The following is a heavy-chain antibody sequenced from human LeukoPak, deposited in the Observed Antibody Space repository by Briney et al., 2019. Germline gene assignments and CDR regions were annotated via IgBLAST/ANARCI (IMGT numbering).Heavy chain of an antibody. D-gene: IGHD4-17*01. J-gene: IGHJ4*02. V-gene: IGHV3-7*01. CDR2: IKQDGSEK. CDR3: ARVPTVTSYYFDY. Sequence: GGSLRLSCAASGFTFSSYWMSWVRQAPGKGLEWVANIKQDGSEKYYVDSVKGRFTISRDNAKNSLYLQMNSLRAEDTAVYYCARVPTVTSYYFDYWGQGTLVTVSS. CDR1: GFTFSSYW.